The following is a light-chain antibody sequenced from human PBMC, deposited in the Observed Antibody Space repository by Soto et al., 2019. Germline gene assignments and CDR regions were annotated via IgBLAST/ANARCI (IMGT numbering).Light chain of an antibody. CDR1: QSVRNY. Sequence: EIVLTQSPATVSVSPGESATLSCRASQSVRNYLAWYQQKPGQAPRLLIFDASNRATGIPSRFSGSGSATYFTLTISSLEPEDFAVYYCQQRSNSPPWTFGPGTRVDL. CDR2: DAS. V-gene: IGKV3-11*01. J-gene: IGKJ3*01. CDR3: QQRSNSPPWT.